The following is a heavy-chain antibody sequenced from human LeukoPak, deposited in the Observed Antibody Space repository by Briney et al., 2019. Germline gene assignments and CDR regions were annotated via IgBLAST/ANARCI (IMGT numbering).Heavy chain of an antibody. CDR1: GYSISSGYY. V-gene: IGHV4-38-2*01. CDR3: ARVGDILTGYPHFDY. J-gene: IGHJ4*02. CDR2: MYHSGST. Sequence: SSETPSLTCAVSGYSISSGYYWGWIRQPPGKGLEWIGSMYHSGSTYYNPSLKSRVTISVDTSKNRFSLKLSSVTAADTAVYYCARVGDILTGYPHFDYWGQGTLVTVSS. D-gene: IGHD3-9*01.